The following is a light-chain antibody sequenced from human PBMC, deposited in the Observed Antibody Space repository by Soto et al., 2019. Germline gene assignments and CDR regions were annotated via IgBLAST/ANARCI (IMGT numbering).Light chain of an antibody. CDR1: SSDIGGHHF. J-gene: IGLJ1*01. CDR3: SSYTSSSLYV. V-gene: IGLV2-14*01. CDR2: EVT. Sequence: LPQPASVSWSPGQSITISCTGTSSDIGGHHFVSWYQQQSCKAPKLVIYEVTDRPSGVSDRFSGSKSGNTASLTISGLQPEDEADYYCSSYTSSSLYVFGTGTKVTVL.